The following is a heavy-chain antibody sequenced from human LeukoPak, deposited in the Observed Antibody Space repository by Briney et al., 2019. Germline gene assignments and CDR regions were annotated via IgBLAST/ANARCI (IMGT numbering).Heavy chain of an antibody. J-gene: IGHJ4*02. CDR1: GGSVTSYGYY. D-gene: IGHD2-15*01. CDR2: IHHSGSN. CDR3: ARVYCSGDSCFYFDY. Sequence: KPPETLSLTCTVSGGSVTSYGYYWNWIRQPPGKGLEWIGEIHHSGSNNCNPSLKSRVSLSVDKSKNQLSLRLSSVTAADTAVYYCARVYCSGDSCFYFDYWGQGALVTVSS. V-gene: IGHV4-61*08.